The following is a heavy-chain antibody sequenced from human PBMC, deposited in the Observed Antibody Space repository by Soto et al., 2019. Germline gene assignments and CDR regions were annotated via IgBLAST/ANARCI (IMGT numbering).Heavy chain of an antibody. J-gene: IGHJ4*02. V-gene: IGHV1-69*12. D-gene: IGHD5-18*01. CDR1: GGTFSTYA. Sequence: VQLVQSGAEVKKPESSVKVSCKAPGGTFSTYAISWVRQAPGQGLEWMGGIIPMFGTANYAQRFQDRVTITADESTNTVYMELSSLRSEDKAVYFCASGIQLWLRRINNGYSGWGQGTLVTVSS. CDR3: ASGIQLWLRRINNGYSG. CDR2: IIPMFGTA.